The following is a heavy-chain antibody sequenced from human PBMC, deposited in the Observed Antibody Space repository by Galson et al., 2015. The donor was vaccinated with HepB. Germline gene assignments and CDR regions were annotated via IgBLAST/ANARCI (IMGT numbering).Heavy chain of an antibody. J-gene: IGHJ4*02. CDR1: GFTFRNDW. D-gene: IGHD1-26*01. V-gene: IGHV3-74*01. CDR3: FSLLRALNSDY. Sequence: SLRLSCAASGFTFRNDWMHWVRQAPGKGLVWVSFINGDGTNINYADSVKGRFTISRDKAKNTLYLQMNSLRAEDTAVYYCFSLLRALNSDYWGQGALVTVSS. CDR2: INGDGTNI.